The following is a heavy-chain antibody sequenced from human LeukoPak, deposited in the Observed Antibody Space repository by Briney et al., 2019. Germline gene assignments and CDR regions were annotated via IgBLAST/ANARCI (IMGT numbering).Heavy chain of an antibody. V-gene: IGHV4-34*01. Sequence: SETLSLTCAVYGGSLSNYYWSWIRQPPGKGLEWVGEINHSGSTKFNPSLKSRVTILVAMSKSEFSLELRSVTAADTAVYYCARGPASGSDFAWFDPWGQGTLVTVSS. CDR1: GGSLSNYY. D-gene: IGHD3-10*01. CDR3: ARGPASGSDFAWFDP. CDR2: INHSGST. J-gene: IGHJ5*02.